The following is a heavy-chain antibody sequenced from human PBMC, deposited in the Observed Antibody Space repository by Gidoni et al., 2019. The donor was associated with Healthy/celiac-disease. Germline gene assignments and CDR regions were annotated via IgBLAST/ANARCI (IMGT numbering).Heavy chain of an antibody. J-gene: IGHJ5*02. CDR2: INPNSGGT. D-gene: IGHD6-6*01. V-gene: IGHV1-2*04. CDR1: GYTFTGYY. Sequence: QVQLVQSGAEVKKPGASVKVSCKASGYTFTGYYMHWVRQAPGQGLEWMGWINPNSGGTNYAQKFQGWVTMTRDTSISTAYMELSRLRSDDTAVYYCARAVEQLPITNWFDPWGQGTLVTVSS. CDR3: ARAVEQLPITNWFDP.